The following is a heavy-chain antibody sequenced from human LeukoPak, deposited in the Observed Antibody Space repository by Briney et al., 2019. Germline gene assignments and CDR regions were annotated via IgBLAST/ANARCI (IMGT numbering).Heavy chain of an antibody. CDR2: IKQDGSEK. J-gene: IGHJ6*03. CDR1: GFPFSNYW. Sequence: GGSLRLSCTASGFPFSNYWMTWVRQAPGKGLEWMEWVANIKQDGSEKYYVDSVKGRFTISRDNAKNSLYLQMNSLRAEDTAVYYCARELELPVHYYYYYMDVWGKGTTVTVSS. D-gene: IGHD1-7*01. V-gene: IGHV3-7*01. CDR3: ARELELPVHYYYYYMDV.